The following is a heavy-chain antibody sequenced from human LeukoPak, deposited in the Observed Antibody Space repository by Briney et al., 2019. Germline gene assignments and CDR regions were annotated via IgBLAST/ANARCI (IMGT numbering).Heavy chain of an antibody. V-gene: IGHV1-69*13. J-gene: IGHJ6*02. Sequence: SVNVSFTASAGTFSIYAISWVRQAPGQGLERMGGIIPIFGTANYAQKFQGRVTITADESTSTAYMELSSLRSEDTAVYYCARDRIAAAGTLHPDYYYYGMDVWGQGTTVTVSS. D-gene: IGHD6-13*01. CDR2: IIPIFGTA. CDR1: AGTFSIYA. CDR3: ARDRIAAAGTLHPDYYYYGMDV.